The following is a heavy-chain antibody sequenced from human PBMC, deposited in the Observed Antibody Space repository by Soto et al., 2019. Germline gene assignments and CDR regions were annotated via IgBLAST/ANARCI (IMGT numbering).Heavy chain of an antibody. V-gene: IGHV3-33*01. J-gene: IGHJ6*02. D-gene: IGHD3-10*01. CDR3: ARGFGELALLDV. Sequence: ESGGGVVQPGRSLRLSCAASGLMFNRDAMHWVRQAPGRGLEWVAVIWYDGSNKYYADSVTGRFTISRDNSKNTLFLQMNSLRAEDTAVYHCARGFGELALLDVWGQGTTVTVSS. CDR1: GLMFNRDA. CDR2: IWYDGSNK.